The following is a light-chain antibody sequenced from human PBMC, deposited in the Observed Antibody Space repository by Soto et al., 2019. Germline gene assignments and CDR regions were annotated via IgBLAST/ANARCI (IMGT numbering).Light chain of an antibody. J-gene: IGKJ1*01. CDR1: QSVSSY. V-gene: IGKV3-20*01. Sequence: VLTQSPATLYLSPGERATLSCRACQSVSSYLAWYQQKPGQAPRLLIYDTSNRATGVPARFSGSGSGTDFTLTISRLEPEDFAVYYCQQYGSSPPITFGQGTKVDI. CDR2: DTS. CDR3: QQYGSSPPIT.